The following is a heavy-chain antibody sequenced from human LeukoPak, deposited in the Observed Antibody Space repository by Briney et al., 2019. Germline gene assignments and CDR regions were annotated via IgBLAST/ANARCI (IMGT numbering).Heavy chain of an antibody. CDR1: GFNFDDYA. CDR2: INWKTGNG. Sequence: GGSLRLSCAVSGFNFDDYAMHWVRQAPGRGLEWVSGINWKTGNGIYADSVKGRFTISRDNAKNTLYLQMSSLRAEDTALYYCTRRAARWQFDLWGRGTLLTVSS. J-gene: IGHJ2*01. D-gene: IGHD5-24*01. V-gene: IGHV3-9*01. CDR3: TRRAARWQFDL.